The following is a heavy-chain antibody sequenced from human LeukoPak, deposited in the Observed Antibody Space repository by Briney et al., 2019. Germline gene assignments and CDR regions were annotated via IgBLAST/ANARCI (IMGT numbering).Heavy chain of an antibody. Sequence: SETLSLTCAVYGVSFSGYYWSWIRQPPGKGLERIGEINHSGSTNYNPSLKSRVTISVDTSKNQFSLKLSSVTAADTAVYYCARGTGVFDIWGQGTMVTVSS. D-gene: IGHD2-8*01. J-gene: IGHJ3*02. CDR2: INHSGST. CDR1: GVSFSGYY. V-gene: IGHV4-34*01. CDR3: ARGTGVFDI.